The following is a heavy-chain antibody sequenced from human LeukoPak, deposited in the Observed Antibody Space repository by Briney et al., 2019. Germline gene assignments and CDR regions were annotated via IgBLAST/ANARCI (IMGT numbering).Heavy chain of an antibody. J-gene: IGHJ4*02. CDR2: IIPIFGTA. CDR3: AREIGPIQLHLWGSAFDY. V-gene: IGHV1-69*13. D-gene: IGHD5-18*01. CDR1: RGTFSSYA. Sequence: SVKVSCKASRGTFSSYAISWVRQAPGQGLEWMGGIIPIFGTAVYAQKFQGRVTITADEFTSTAYMELSGLRSEDTAVYYCAREIGPIQLHLWGSAFDYWGQGTLVTVSS.